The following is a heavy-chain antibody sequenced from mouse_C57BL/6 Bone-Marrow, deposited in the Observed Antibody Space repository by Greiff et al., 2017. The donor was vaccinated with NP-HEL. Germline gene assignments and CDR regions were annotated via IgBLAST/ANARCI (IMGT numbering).Heavy chain of an antibody. J-gene: IGHJ1*03. CDR1: GYTFTSYG. CDR3: ARVGTTPWYFDV. CDR2: IYPRSGNT. V-gene: IGHV1-81*01. Sequence: QVHVKQSGAELARPGASVKLSCKASGYTFTSYGISWVKQRTGQGLEWIGEIYPRSGNTYYNEKFKGKATLTADKSSSTAYMELRSLTSEDSAVYFCARVGTTPWYFDVWGTGTTVTVSS. D-gene: IGHD1-1*01.